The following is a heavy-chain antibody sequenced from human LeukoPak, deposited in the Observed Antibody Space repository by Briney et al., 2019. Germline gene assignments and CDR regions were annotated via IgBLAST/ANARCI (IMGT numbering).Heavy chain of an antibody. J-gene: IGHJ5*02. V-gene: IGHV4-34*01. Sequence: SETLSLTCAVYGGSFSGYYWSWIRQPPGKGLEWIGEINHSGSTNYNPSLKSRVTISVDTPKNQFSLKLSSVTAADTAVYYCARRLGTYYYGSGRTNWFDPWGQGTLVTVSS. D-gene: IGHD3-10*01. CDR3: ARRLGTYYYGSGRTNWFDP. CDR1: GGSFSGYY. CDR2: INHSGST.